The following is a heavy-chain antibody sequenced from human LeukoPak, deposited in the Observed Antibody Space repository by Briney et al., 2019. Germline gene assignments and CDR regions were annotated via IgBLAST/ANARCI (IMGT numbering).Heavy chain of an antibody. CDR2: THYRSKWYN. D-gene: IGHD2-2*01. CDR1: GDSVSSNSAA. CDR3: ARVPGYCSSTSCHSFDY. J-gene: IGHJ4*02. Sequence: SQTLSLTCAISGDSVSSNSAAWNWIRQSPSRGLEWLGRTHYRSKWYNDYAVSVKSRITINPDTSKNQFSLQLNSVTPEDTAVYYCARVPGYCSSTSCHSFDYWGQGTLVTVSS. V-gene: IGHV6-1*01.